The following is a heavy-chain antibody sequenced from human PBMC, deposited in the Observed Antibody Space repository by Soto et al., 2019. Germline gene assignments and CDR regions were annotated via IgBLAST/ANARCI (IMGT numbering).Heavy chain of an antibody. Sequence: QVQLVQAGAEVKKPGASVKGSFKASCYTFTSYGISLVRQAPGQGLGGMGWISAYNGNTNYAQKLQGRVTMTTDTSTSTAYMELRSLRSDDTAVYYCARIVGAGYYYYYGMDVWGQGTTVTVSS. CDR3: ARIVGAGYYYYYGMDV. CDR1: CYTFTSYG. V-gene: IGHV1-18*04. J-gene: IGHJ6*02. D-gene: IGHD1-26*01. CDR2: ISAYNGNT.